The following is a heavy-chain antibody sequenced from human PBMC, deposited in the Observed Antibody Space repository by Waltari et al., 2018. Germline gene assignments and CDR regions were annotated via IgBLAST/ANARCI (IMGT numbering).Heavy chain of an antibody. CDR1: GFTFRCFW. V-gene: IGHV3-7*01. Sequence: VQLVESGGDLVQPGGSLRLSCAASGFTFRCFWLTWVRQAPGKGLEWVGNIQRDGNGKYYADSVKGRFTISRDNAKNSLYLQMNSLRAEDTAVYYCARAYSGSYETWGQGTLVTVSS. CDR3: ARAYSGSYET. J-gene: IGHJ3*01. CDR2: IQRDGNGK. D-gene: IGHD1-26*01.